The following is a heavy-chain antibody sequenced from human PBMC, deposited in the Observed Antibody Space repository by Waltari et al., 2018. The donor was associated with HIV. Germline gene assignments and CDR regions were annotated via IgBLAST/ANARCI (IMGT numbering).Heavy chain of an antibody. J-gene: IGHJ5*02. CDR1: GLHLSNTV. D-gene: IGHD3-10*01. Sequence: QMQLVQSGPEVKKPGTSVTVSCKASGLHLSNTVVQWVRQTRGHRLEWIGWIVVGTGKINYAQKFQKRVTITRDMSTGTAYMVLNSLIIDDTAVYYCAAGTHYYDRWGQGAPVTVSS. V-gene: IGHV1-58*01. CDR2: IVVGTGKI. CDR3: AAGTHYYDR.